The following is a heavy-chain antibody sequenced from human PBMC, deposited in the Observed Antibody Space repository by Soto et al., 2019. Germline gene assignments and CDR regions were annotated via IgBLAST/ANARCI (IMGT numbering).Heavy chain of an antibody. CDR1: GFTFSRYS. J-gene: IGHJ4*02. CDR3: ARGGVTTIFGDS. Sequence: EVQLVESGGGLVQPGGSLRVSCTASGFTFSRYSMNWVRQAPGKGLEWLSYIDTTSGTKYYAASVKGRFIISRDNAKNSLFLQMNSLRDEDTAVHYCARGGVTTIFGDSWGQGILITVSS. CDR2: IDTTSGTK. V-gene: IGHV3-48*02. D-gene: IGHD5-12*01.